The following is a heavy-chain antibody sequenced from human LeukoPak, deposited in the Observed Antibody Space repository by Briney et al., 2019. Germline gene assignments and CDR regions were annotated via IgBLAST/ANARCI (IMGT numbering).Heavy chain of an antibody. J-gene: IGHJ4*02. Sequence: ASVKVSCKASGYTFTSYGISWVRQAPGQGLEWMGWISAYNGNTNYAQKLQGRVPMTTDTSTSTAYMELRSLRSDDTAVYYCARDLKMGYSSGRYSWGTGSSNDYWGQGTLVTVSS. D-gene: IGHD6-19*01. CDR3: ARDLKMGYSSGRYSWGTGSSNDY. V-gene: IGHV1-18*01. CDR2: ISAYNGNT. CDR1: GYTFTSYG.